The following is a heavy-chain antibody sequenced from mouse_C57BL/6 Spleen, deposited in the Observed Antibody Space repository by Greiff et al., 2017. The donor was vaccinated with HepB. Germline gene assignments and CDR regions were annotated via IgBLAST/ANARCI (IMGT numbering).Heavy chain of an antibody. D-gene: IGHD2-1*01. V-gene: IGHV1-26*01. J-gene: IGHJ1*03. CDR2: INPNNGGT. CDR3: ARSYCGNRYWYFDV. CDR1: GYTFTDYY. Sequence: EVQLQQSGPELVKPGASVKISCKASGYTFTDYYMNWVKQSHGKSLEWIGDINPNNGGTSYNQKFKGKATLTVDKSSSTAYMELRSLTSEDSAVYYCARSYCGNRYWYFDVWGTGTTVTVSS.